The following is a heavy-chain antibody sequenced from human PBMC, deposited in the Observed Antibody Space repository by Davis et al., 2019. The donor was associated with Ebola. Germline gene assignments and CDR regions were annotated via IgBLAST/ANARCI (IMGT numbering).Heavy chain of an antibody. V-gene: IGHV1-2*06. J-gene: IGHJ4*02. CDR2: VILKSGAT. D-gene: IGHD4-11*01. CDR3: ARGHNYAHEY. Sequence: ASVKVSCKAFGYNFANYGISWMRQAPGQGLEWLGRVILKSGATNYAQKFQGRVTMTRDTSISTVYMELSSLRYDDTADYYCARGHNYAHEYWGQGTLVTVSS. CDR1: GYNFANYG.